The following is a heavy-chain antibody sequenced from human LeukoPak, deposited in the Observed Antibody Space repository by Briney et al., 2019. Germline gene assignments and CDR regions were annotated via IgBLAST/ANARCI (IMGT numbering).Heavy chain of an antibody. CDR3: ANSPRGYSYGTRQFDY. Sequence: GGSLRLSCAASGFTFSSYAMSWVRQAPGKGLEWVSAISGSGGSTYYADSVKGRFTISRDNSKNTLYLQMSSLRAEDTAVYYCANSPRGYSYGTRQFDYWGQGTLVTVSS. CDR2: ISGSGGST. V-gene: IGHV3-23*01. D-gene: IGHD5-18*01. CDR1: GFTFSSYA. J-gene: IGHJ4*02.